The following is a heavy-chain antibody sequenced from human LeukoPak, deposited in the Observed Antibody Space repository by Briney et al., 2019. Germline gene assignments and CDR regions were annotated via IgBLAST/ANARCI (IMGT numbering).Heavy chain of an antibody. J-gene: IGHJ4*02. V-gene: IGHV3-7*01. CDR1: EFTFSSYW. Sequence: GGSLRLSCAASEFTFSSYWMSWVRQAPGKGLEWVANIKQDGGQIYYLESVKGRFTVPRDNAKNPLYLQMNSLRAEDTAVYYCARLGARQMLEYWGQGTLVTVSS. CDR2: IKQDGGQI. D-gene: IGHD4-17*01. CDR3: ARLGARQMLEY.